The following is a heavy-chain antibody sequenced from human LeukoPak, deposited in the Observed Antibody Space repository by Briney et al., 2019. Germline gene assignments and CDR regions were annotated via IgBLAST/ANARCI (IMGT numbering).Heavy chain of an antibody. CDR2: NSYSGCA. CDR1: GGSIRNYY. V-gene: IGHV4-59*13. J-gene: IGHJ6*02. CDR3: ARAPPIYHYYYGMDV. Sequence: AETLSLPCTVSGGSIRNYYLHWLRQPPGKGLEWVGHNSYSGCANYNPALKSRVTISGDTSKNEFSLKLTSVTAADTAVYYCARAPPIYHYYYGMDVWGQGTTVTVSS.